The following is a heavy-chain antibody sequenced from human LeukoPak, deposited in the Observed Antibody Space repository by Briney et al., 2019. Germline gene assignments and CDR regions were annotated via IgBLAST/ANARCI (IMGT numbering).Heavy chain of an antibody. CDR1: GYTLTELS. V-gene: IGHV1-24*01. CDR2: FDPEDGET. Sequence: ASVKVSCKVSGYTLTELSMHWVRQAPGKGLEWMGGFDPEDGETIYAQKFQGRVTMTEDTSTDTAYMELSSLRSEDTAVYYCATPSSGCYLADAFDIWGQGTMVTVSS. CDR3: ATPSSGCYLADAFDI. J-gene: IGHJ3*02. D-gene: IGHD3-22*01.